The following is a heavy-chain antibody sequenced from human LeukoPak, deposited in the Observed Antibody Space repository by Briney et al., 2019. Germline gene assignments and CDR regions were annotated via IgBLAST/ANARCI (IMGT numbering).Heavy chain of an antibody. D-gene: IGHD3-3*01. Sequence: PGGSLRLSCAASGFTFDDYAMRWVRQAPGKGLEWVSGISWNSGSIGYADSVKGRFTISRDNAKNSLYLQMNSLRAEDTALYYCAKGGGASLGWYDFRSGLSKFYYYMDVWGKGTTVTVSS. CDR2: ISWNSGSI. CDR1: GFTFDDYA. J-gene: IGHJ6*03. CDR3: AKGGGASLGWYDFRSGLSKFYYYMDV. V-gene: IGHV3-9*01.